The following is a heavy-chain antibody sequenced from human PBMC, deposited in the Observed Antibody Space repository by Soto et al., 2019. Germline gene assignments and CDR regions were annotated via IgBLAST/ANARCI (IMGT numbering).Heavy chain of an antibody. CDR3: ARDSSTTVSFDY. J-gene: IGHJ4*02. Sequence: SETLSLTCTVSGGSISSGGYYWSWIRQHPGKGLEWIGYIYYSGSTYYNPSLKSRVTISVDTSKNQFSLKLSSVTAADTAVYYCARDSSTTVSFDYWGQGTLVTVSS. D-gene: IGHD4-17*01. CDR1: GGSISSGGYY. CDR2: IYYSGST. V-gene: IGHV4-31*03.